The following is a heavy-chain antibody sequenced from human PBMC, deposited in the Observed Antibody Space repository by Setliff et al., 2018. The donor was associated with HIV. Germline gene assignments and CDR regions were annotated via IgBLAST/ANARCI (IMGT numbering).Heavy chain of an antibody. CDR1: GYTFTSYG. CDR2: INAGNGNT. D-gene: IGHD3-9*01. J-gene: IGHJ4*02. CDR3: ARDLSISNPYYDILTGPGVY. V-gene: IGHV1-3*01. Sequence: ASVKVSCKASGYTFTSYGISWVRQAPGQRLEWMGWINAGNGNTKYSQRFQGRVTITRDTSASTAYMELSSLRSEDTAVYYCARDLSISNPYYDILTGPGVYWGQGTLVTVSS.